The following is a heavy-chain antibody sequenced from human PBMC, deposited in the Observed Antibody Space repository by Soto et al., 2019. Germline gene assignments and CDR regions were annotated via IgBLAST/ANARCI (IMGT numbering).Heavy chain of an antibody. CDR3: AKADKPQWLVLGYFDY. V-gene: IGHV3-23*01. D-gene: IGHD6-19*01. Sequence: EVQLLESGGGLVQPGGSLRLSCAASGFTFSSYAMSWVRQAPGKGLEWVSAISGSGGSTYYADSVKGRFTISRDNSKNTLYLQMNSLRAEDTAVYYCAKADKPQWLVLGYFDYWGQGTLVTVSS. CDR1: GFTFSSYA. CDR2: ISGSGGST. J-gene: IGHJ4*02.